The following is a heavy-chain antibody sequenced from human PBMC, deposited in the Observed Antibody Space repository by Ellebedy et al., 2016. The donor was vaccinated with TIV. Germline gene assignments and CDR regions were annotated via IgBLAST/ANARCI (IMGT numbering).Heavy chain of an antibody. CDR1: GFTFSSNW. J-gene: IGHJ6*02. CDR3: ARERMVRGVTYSAYHGMDV. Sequence: GESLKISXAASGFTFSSNWMSWVRQAPGKGLEWVANIKHDGTEKYYGDSVKGRFTISRDNAKNSLYLQMNSLRAEDTAVYYCARERMVRGVTYSAYHGMDVWGQGTTVTVSS. D-gene: IGHD3-10*01. V-gene: IGHV3-7*01. CDR2: IKHDGTEK.